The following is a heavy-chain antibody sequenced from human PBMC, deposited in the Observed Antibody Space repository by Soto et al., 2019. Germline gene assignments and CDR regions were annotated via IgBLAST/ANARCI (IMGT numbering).Heavy chain of an antibody. CDR1: GYTFTSYG. J-gene: IGHJ4*02. V-gene: IGHV1-18*01. CDR2: ISAYNGNT. CDR3: ARTKYSSGPGYYFDY. Sequence: QVQLVQSGAEVKKPGASVKVSCKASGYTFTSYGISWVRQAPGQGLEWMGWISAYNGNTNYAQKLQGRVTMTTDTSTSTVYMELRSLRSDDTAVYYCARTKYSSGPGYYFDYWGQGTLVTVSS. D-gene: IGHD6-19*01.